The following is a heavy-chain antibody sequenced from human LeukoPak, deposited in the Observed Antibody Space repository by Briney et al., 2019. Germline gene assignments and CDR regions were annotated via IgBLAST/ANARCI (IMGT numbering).Heavy chain of an antibody. V-gene: IGHV5-51*01. CDR1: GYSFTSYW. Sequence: GESLKISCKGSGYSFTSYWIGWVRQMPGKGLEWMGIIYPGDSDTRYSPSFQGQVTISADKSISTAYLQWSSLKASDTAMYYCARLPYHESSGYFRSFYFDYWGQGTLVTVSS. D-gene: IGHD3-22*01. CDR2: IYPGDSDT. CDR3: ARLPYHESSGYFRSFYFDY. J-gene: IGHJ4*02.